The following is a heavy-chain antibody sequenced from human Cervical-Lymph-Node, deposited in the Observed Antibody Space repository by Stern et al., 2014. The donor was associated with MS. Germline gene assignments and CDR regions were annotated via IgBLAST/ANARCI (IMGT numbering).Heavy chain of an antibody. CDR2: LSWSSYSI. Sequence: EVQLEESGGGLVQPGRSLRLSCAASGFTFDDYAMHWVRQAPGKGLEWVSGLSWSSYSIGYADSVKGRFTISRDNAKNTLYLEMSSLRTEDTAVYYCVKDLGCGSCPGHYYYGLDVWGQGTTVTVSS. V-gene: IGHV3-9*01. D-gene: IGHD2-15*01. CDR3: VKDLGCGSCPGHYYYGLDV. CDR1: GFTFDDYA. J-gene: IGHJ6*02.